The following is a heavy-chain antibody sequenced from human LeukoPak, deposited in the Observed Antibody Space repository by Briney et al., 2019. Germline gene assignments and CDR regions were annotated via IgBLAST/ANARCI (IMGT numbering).Heavy chain of an antibody. V-gene: IGHV3-30*02. D-gene: IGHD5-24*01. CDR3: AKDDAWLQYGN. CDR2: IRYDGSIK. J-gene: IGHJ4*02. Sequence: GGSLRLSCAASGFTFSDYGMDWVRQAPGKGLEWVAFIRYDGSIKYYTDSVKDRFTISRDNSRNTLYLQMNSLRDEDAAVYYCAKDDAWLQYGNWGRGTLVTVSS. CDR1: GFTFSDYG.